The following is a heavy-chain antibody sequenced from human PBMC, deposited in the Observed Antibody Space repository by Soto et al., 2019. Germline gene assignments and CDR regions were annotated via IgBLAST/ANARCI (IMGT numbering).Heavy chain of an antibody. Sequence: GGSLRLSCATSGVIFSNYGMHWVRQAPGKGLEWVALISHDGRNKYYADSVQGRFTISRDNSKNTLYLQMNSLRPEDTALYYCARDRPVKARSGSLSSWGQGTLVTVS. CDR2: ISHDGRNK. D-gene: IGHD1-26*01. J-gene: IGHJ5*02. V-gene: IGHV3-30*03. CDR1: GVIFSNYG. CDR3: ARDRPVKARSGSLSS.